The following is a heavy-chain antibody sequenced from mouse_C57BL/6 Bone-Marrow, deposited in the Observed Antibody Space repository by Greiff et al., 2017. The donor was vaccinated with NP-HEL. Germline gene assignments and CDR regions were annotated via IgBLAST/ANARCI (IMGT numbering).Heavy chain of an antibody. CDR2: INPNNGGT. V-gene: IGHV1-18*01. CDR3: AREGYLYAMDY. D-gene: IGHD3-1*01. J-gene: IGHJ4*01. CDR1: GYTFTDYN. Sequence: EVQLQQSGPELVKPGASVKIPCKASGYTFTDYNMDWVKQSNGKSLEWIGDINPNNGGTIYNQKFKGKSTLTVEKSSSTAYMELRSLTSEDTAVYYCAREGYLYAMDYWGQGTSVTVSS.